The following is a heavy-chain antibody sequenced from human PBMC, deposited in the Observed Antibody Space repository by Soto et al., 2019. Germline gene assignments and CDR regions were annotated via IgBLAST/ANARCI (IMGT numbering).Heavy chain of an antibody. D-gene: IGHD6-13*01. J-gene: IGHJ5*02. V-gene: IGHV4-30-2*01. CDR2: IYHSGST. Sequence: PSETLSLTCAVSGGSISSGGYSWSWIRQPPGKGLEWIGYIYHSGSTYYNPPLKSRVTISVDRSKNQFSLKLSSVTAADTAVYYCARAGGSSWAGNWFDPWGQGTLVTVSS. CDR1: GGSISSGGYS. CDR3: ARAGGSSWAGNWFDP.